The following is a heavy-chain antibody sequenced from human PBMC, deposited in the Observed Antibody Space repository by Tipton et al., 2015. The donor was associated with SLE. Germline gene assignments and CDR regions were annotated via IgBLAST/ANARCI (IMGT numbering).Heavy chain of an antibody. CDR1: GGSFSGYY. J-gene: IGHJ4*02. Sequence: TLSLTCAVYGGSFSGYYWSWIRQPPGKGLEWIGEINHSGSTNYNPSLKSRVTISVDTSKHQFSLKLNSVTAADTAVYYCARRHYSGPFDSWGQGTLVTVSS. D-gene: IGHD5-12*01. CDR2: INHSGST. CDR3: ARRHYSGPFDS. V-gene: IGHV4-34*01.